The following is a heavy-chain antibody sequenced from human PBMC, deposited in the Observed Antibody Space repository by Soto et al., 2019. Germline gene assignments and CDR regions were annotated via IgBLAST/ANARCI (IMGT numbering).Heavy chain of an antibody. CDR3: ARLVVVAPVANV. CDR1: GGSINYNSYH. Sequence: SETLSLTCSVSGGSINYNSYHWGWIRQPPGQGLEWIGSIFYTGTTFYNPSLESRVTMSVDTSKNSFSLHLTSVTAADTAVYFCARLVVVAPVANVWGQGXLVTVHS. V-gene: IGHV4-39*02. D-gene: IGHD2-2*01. J-gene: IGHJ4*02. CDR2: IFYTGTT.